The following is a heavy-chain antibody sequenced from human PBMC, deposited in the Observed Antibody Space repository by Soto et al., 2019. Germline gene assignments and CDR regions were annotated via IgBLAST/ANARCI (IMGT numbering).Heavy chain of an antibody. D-gene: IGHD6-19*01. V-gene: IGHV3-23*01. J-gene: IGHJ5*02. CDR1: GFTFSSFA. CDR3: SKCIVGMARSGWCNWFDP. Sequence: EVQLLESGGCLVQPGGSLRLSCGDSGFTFSSFAMNWVRQAPGKGLEWVSSISGSGGGAQYADSVKGRFTISRDNSKKTLHLHMNRLRAEDTAVYHCSKCIVGMARSGWCNWFDPWGQGTLVTVSS. CDR2: ISGSGGGA.